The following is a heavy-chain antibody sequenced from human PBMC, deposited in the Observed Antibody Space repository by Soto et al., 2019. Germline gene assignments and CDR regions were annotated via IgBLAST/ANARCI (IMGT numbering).Heavy chain of an antibody. CDR3: ARSGTTKDPFSFDY. CDR1: GFSLSTSGMC. CDR2: IDWDDDK. Sequence: SGPTLVNPTQTLTLTCTFSGFSLSTSGMCVSWIRQPPGKALEWLALIDWDDDKYYSTSLKTRLTISKDTSKNQVVLTMTNMDPVDTATYYCARSGTTKDPFSFDYWGQGTLVTVSS. D-gene: IGHD1-26*01. J-gene: IGHJ4*02. V-gene: IGHV2-70*01.